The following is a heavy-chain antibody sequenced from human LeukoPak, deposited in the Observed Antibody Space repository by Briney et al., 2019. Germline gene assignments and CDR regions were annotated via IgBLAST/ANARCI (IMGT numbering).Heavy chain of an antibody. CDR1: GFSFSGSA. D-gene: IGHD3-10*01. V-gene: IGHV3-73*01. CDR2: IRSKPNTYAT. J-gene: IGHJ6*03. CDR3: TTSYNSGSFIRERYYWYYMDV. Sequence: GGSLRLSCAASGFSFSGSAMHWVRQASGKGLEWVGLIRSKPNTYATAYAASVKGRFTISRDDSKNTAYLQMNSLKTEDTAMYYCTTSYNSGSFIRERYYWYYMDVWGKGTTVTVSS.